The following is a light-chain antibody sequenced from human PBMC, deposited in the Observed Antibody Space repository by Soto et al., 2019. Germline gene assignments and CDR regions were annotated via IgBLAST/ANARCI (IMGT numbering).Light chain of an antibody. CDR2: RKS. J-gene: IGKJ1*01. V-gene: IGKV3-20*01. CDR1: QSVSSSY. CDR3: QQYDSSPRT. Sequence: EIVLTQSPGTLSLSPGERATLSFRASQSVSSSYLAWYQQKPGQATRLLIYRKSNRATGIPDRFSGSGSGTDFTLTISRLEPEDFAVYWCQQYDSSPRTFGQGTKVDIK.